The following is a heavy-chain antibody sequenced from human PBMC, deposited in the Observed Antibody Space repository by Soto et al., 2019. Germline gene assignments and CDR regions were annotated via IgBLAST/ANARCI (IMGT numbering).Heavy chain of an antibody. J-gene: IGHJ3*02. D-gene: IGHD6-6*01. V-gene: IGHV3-23*01. CDR1: GFTFSSYA. CDR3: AKDRSIAARPGPEAQGAFDI. CDR2: ISGSGGST. Sequence: EVQLLESGGGLVQPGGSLRLSCAASGFTFSSYAMSWVRQAPGKGLEWVSAISGSGGSTYYADSVKGRFTISRDNSKNTLYLQMNSLRAEDTAVYYCAKDRSIAARPGPEAQGAFDIWGQGTMVTVS.